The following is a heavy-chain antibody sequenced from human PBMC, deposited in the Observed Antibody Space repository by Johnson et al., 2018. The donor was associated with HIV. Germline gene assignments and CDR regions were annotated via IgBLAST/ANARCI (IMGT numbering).Heavy chain of an antibody. J-gene: IGHJ3*02. D-gene: IGHD6-13*01. CDR3: ARRARDTSTWLGGSLNAFDI. Sequence: QVQLVESGGGVVQPGGSLKLSCAASEFTFSSYAMHWVRQAPGKVLEWVAVIWYDGSNKYYADSVTGRFTISRDNSKNPLYLQMNSLRAEDTAVYYWARRARDTSTWLGGSLNAFDIWGKGQWSPSLQ. V-gene: IGHV3-33*01. CDR2: IWYDGSNK. CDR1: EFTFSSYA.